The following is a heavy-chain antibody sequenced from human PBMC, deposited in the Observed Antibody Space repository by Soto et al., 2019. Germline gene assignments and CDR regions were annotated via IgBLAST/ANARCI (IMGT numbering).Heavy chain of an antibody. Sequence: SETLSLTCTVSGGSISSYYWSWIRQPPGKGLEWIGYIYYSGSINYNPSLKSRVTISVDTSKNQFSLKLSSVTAVDTAVYYCARADPSVSSSPLLYYFDYWGQGTLVTVSS. V-gene: IGHV4-59*01. CDR3: ARADPSVSSSPLLYYFDY. CDR2: IYYSGSI. J-gene: IGHJ4*02. CDR1: GGSISSYY. D-gene: IGHD6-6*01.